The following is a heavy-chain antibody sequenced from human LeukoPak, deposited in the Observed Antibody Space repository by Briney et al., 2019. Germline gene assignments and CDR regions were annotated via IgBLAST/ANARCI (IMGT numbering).Heavy chain of an antibody. CDR1: GFTFSSYA. D-gene: IGHD3-3*01. V-gene: IGHV3-23*01. CDR2: ISGSGGST. J-gene: IGHJ6*02. Sequence: PXGSLRLSCAASGFTFSSYAMSWVRQAPGKGLEWVSAISGSGGSTYYADSVKGRFTISRDNAKNSLYLQMNSLRAEDTAVYYRARDLGPSDYDFWSGYTYYYGMDVWGQGTTVTVSS. CDR3: ARDLGPSDYDFWSGYTYYYGMDV.